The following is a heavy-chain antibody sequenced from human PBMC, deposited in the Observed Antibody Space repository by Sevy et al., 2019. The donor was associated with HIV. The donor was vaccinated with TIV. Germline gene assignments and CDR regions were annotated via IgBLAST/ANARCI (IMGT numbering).Heavy chain of an antibody. Sequence: GGSLRLSSAASGFTFDDYAMHWVRQAPGKGLEWVSGIGWNSGSIGYADSVKGRFTISRDNAKNSLYLQINSLRAEDTALYYCAKDKTLNLNYGGSAFHIWGQGTMVTVSS. D-gene: IGHD1-7*01. J-gene: IGHJ3*02. V-gene: IGHV3-9*01. CDR2: IGWNSGSI. CDR3: AKDKTLNLNYGGSAFHI. CDR1: GFTFDDYA.